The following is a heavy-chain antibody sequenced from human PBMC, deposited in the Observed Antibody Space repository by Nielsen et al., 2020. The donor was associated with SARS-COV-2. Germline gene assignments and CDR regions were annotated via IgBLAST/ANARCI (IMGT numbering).Heavy chain of an antibody. CDR1: GFTFNTYA. D-gene: IGHD2-2*01. CDR3: ANDFGDCGSSTCRPK. Sequence: GESLKISCAASGFTFNTYAMSWIRQAPGKGLEWISAISGGGTNSFYADSVKGRFTISRDNSNHTLYLQLTNLRAEDTAVYHCANDFGDCGSSTCRPKWGQGSRITVSS. V-gene: IGHV3-23*01. J-gene: IGHJ4*02. CDR2: ISGGGTNS.